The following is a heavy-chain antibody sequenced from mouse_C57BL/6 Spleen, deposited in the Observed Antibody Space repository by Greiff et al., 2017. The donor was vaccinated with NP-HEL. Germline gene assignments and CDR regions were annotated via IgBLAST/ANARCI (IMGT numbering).Heavy chain of an antibody. CDR3: SIYYYGSSGY. V-gene: IGHV1-85*01. J-gene: IGHJ3*01. Sequence: LVESGPELVKPGASVKLSCKASGYTFTSYDINWVKQRPGQGLEWIGWIYPRDGSTKYNEKFKGKATLTVDTSSSTAYMELHSLTSEDSAVYFCSIYYYGSSGYWGQGTLVTVSA. CDR2: IYPRDGST. D-gene: IGHD1-1*01. CDR1: GYTFTSYD.